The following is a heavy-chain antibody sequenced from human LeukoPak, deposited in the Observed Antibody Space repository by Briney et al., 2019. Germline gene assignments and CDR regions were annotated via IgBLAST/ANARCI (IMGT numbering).Heavy chain of an antibody. V-gene: IGHV3-30*02. Sequence: GGSLRLSCAASGFTSSSYGMHWVRQAPGKGLEWVSFIRYDGSNKYYADSVKGRFTISRDNSKNTLYLQINSLRAEDTAVYYCEKSPRYCSSTSCSHALYYFDYWGQGTLVTVSS. CDR3: EKSPRYCSSTSCSHALYYFDY. CDR2: IRYDGSNK. CDR1: GFTSSSYG. D-gene: IGHD2-2*01. J-gene: IGHJ4*02.